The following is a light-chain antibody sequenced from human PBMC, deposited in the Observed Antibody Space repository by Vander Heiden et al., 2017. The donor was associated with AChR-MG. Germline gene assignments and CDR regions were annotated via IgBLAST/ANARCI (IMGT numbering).Light chain of an antibody. CDR2: LGS. V-gene: IGKV2-28*01. J-gene: IGKJ3*01. CDR3: MQGLQTPRT. Sequence: DIVMTQFPLLLPVTPGASAAMSCRSSESLLHSNGYSYLDWYVKKSGQSPRLLIYLGSHRASETPDRFSGSGSGTDFTLNITRVEAGDVGVYYCMQGLQTPRTFGPGTTVDL. CDR1: ESLLHSNGYSY.